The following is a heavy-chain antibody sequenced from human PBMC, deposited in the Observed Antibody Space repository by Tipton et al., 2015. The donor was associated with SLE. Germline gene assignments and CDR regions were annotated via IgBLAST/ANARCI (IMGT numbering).Heavy chain of an antibody. CDR3: AKGPLIGRPSDY. V-gene: IGHV3-21*04. Sequence: SLRLSCAASGFTFSSYSMNWVRQAPGKGLEWVSSISSSSSYIYYADSVKGRFTISRDNAKNSLYLQMNSLRAEDTAVYYCAKGPLIGRPSDYWGQGTLVTVSS. CDR2: ISSSSSYI. J-gene: IGHJ4*02. D-gene: IGHD2-8*01. CDR1: GFTFSSYS.